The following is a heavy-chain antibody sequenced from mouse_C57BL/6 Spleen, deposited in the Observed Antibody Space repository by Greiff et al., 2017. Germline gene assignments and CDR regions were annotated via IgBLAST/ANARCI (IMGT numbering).Heavy chain of an antibody. D-gene: IGHD2-1*01. Sequence: QVQLQQSGAELVKPGASVKLSCKASGYTFTEYTIHWVKQRSGQGLEWIGWFYPGSGSIKYNEKFKDKATLTAGKSSSTVYMGLSRLASEYAAVFFCARHEPSLYYGNEVYAMDYWGQGTSVTVSS. CDR1: GYTFTEYT. CDR2: FYPGSGSI. V-gene: IGHV1-62-2*01. CDR3: ARHEPSLYYGNEVYAMDY. J-gene: IGHJ4*01.